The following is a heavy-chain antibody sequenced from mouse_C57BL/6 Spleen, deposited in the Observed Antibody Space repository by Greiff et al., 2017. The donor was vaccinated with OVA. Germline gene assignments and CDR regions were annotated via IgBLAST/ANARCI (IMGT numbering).Heavy chain of an antibody. D-gene: IGHD2-3*01. CDR2: IYPGSGST. CDR1: GYTFTSYW. Sequence: VQLQQPGAELVKPGASVKMSCKASGYTFTSYWITWVKQRPGQGLEWIGDIYPGSGSTNYNEKFKSKAPLTVDTSSSTAYMQLSSLTSEDAAVYYCARYYDGYPYFDYWGQGTTLTVSS. J-gene: IGHJ2*01. V-gene: IGHV1-55*01. CDR3: ARYYDGYPYFDY.